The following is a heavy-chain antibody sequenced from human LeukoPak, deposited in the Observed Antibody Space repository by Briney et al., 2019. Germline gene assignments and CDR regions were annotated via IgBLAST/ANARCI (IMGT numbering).Heavy chain of an antibody. CDR1: GGSFSGYY. Sequence: SETLSLTCAVYGGSFSGYYWSWIRQPPGKGLEWIGEINHSGSTNYNPSLKSRVTISVDTSKNQFSLKLSSMTAADTAVYYCARTHYDYVWGSYRRYYFDYWGQGTLVTVSS. CDR2: INHSGST. CDR3: ARTHYDYVWGSYRRYYFDY. J-gene: IGHJ4*02. D-gene: IGHD3-16*02. V-gene: IGHV4-34*01.